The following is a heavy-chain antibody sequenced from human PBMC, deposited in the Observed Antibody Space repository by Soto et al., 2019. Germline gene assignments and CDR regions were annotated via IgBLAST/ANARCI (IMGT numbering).Heavy chain of an antibody. Sequence: QVRLQESGPGLVKPSETLSLTCIVSGGSVSSGGFHWSWIRQSPGKRLEWIGYISHSGSTKYNPSLESRVTLSIDTSTNQFSLRLNSVTAADAGVFYCARVACSGGGCFSYYGLDVWGQGTTVAVSS. J-gene: IGHJ6*02. CDR3: ARVACSGGGCFSYYGLDV. CDR2: ISHSGST. D-gene: IGHD2-15*01. CDR1: GGSVSSGGFH. V-gene: IGHV4-61*08.